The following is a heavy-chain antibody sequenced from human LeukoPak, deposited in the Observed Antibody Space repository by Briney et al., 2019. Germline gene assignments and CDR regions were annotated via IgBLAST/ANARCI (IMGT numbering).Heavy chain of an antibody. D-gene: IGHD4-17*01. CDR3: ARADYGDYVGGGNYFDY. J-gene: IGHJ4*02. V-gene: IGHV4-59*08. Sequence: SETLSLTCTVSGGSISSYYWSWIRQPPGKGLEWIGYIYYSGSTNYNPSLKSRVTISVDTSKNQFSLKLSSVTAADTAVYYCARADYGDYVGGGNYFDYWGQGTLVTVSS. CDR1: GGSISSYY. CDR2: IYYSGST.